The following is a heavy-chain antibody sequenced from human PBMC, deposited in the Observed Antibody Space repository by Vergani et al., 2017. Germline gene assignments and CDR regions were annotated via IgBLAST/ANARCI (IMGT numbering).Heavy chain of an antibody. J-gene: IGHJ6*02. CDR1: GYTFTSYA. V-gene: IGHV7-4-1*02. CDR2: INTNTGNP. D-gene: IGHD6-13*01. CDR3: ARTIAAAGKLYYYYGMDV. Sequence: QVQLVQSGSELKKPGASVKVSCKASGYTFTSYAMNWVRQAPGQGLEWKGWINTNTGNPTYAQDFTGRFVFSLDTSVSTAYLQISSLKAEDTAVSYCARTIAAAGKLYYYYGMDVWGQGTTVTVSS.